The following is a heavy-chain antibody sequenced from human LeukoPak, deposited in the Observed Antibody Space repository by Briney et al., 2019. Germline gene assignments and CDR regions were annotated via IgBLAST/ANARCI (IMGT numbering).Heavy chain of an antibody. CDR2: ISSSSRYI. CDR3: AKDPAYCSGGSCYSGLGYFDY. Sequence: GGSLRLSCAASGLTFSSYSMNWVRLAPGKGLEWVSSISSSSRYIYFADSLKGRFTISRDNAKNSRYLQMNSLRAEDTAVYYCAKDPAYCSGGSCYSGLGYFDYWGQGTLVTVSS. CDR1: GLTFSSYS. J-gene: IGHJ4*02. D-gene: IGHD2-15*01. V-gene: IGHV3-21*04.